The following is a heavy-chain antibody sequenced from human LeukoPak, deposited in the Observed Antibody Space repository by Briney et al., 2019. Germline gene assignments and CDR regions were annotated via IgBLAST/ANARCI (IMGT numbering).Heavy chain of an antibody. J-gene: IGHJ6*03. CDR2: IASRSSHI. V-gene: IGHV3-21*01. Sequence: GGSLRLSCEASGFAFNSYTITWVRQAPGKGLESVSSIASRSSHIYIADSVKGRFTISRDNAKNSLFLQMSSLRVEDTAVYYCARVAQGATTENYFYYYMDVWGKGTTVTVSS. D-gene: IGHD4-11*01. CDR3: ARVAQGATTENYFYYYMDV. CDR1: GFAFNSYT.